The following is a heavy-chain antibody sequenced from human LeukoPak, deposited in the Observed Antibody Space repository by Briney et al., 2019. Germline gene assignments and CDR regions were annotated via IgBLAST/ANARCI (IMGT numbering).Heavy chain of an antibody. CDR3: ARGDVVVTAIPDGSYGMDV. CDR2: INPSGGST. D-gene: IGHD2-21*02. Sequence: ASVKVSCKASGYTFTNYYMHWVRQAPGQGLEWMGIINPSGGSTSYAQKFQGRVTMTRDTSTSTVYMELSSLRSEDTAVYYCARGDVVVTAIPDGSYGMDVWGQGTTVTVSS. CDR1: GYTFTNYY. J-gene: IGHJ6*02. V-gene: IGHV1-46*01.